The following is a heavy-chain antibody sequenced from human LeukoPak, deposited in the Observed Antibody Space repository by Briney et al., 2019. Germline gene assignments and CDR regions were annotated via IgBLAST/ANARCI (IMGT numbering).Heavy chain of an antibody. CDR2: INEDGSQK. CDR3: ARDGGWHRFDY. D-gene: IGHD6-19*01. J-gene: IGHJ4*02. Sequence: GGSLRLSCAASGFTVSSNYMSWLRQAPEKGLEWVANINEDGSQKYYLGSVTGRFTISRDNAKNSLYLQMNSLGAEDTAMYYCARDGGWHRFDYWGQGTLVIVSS. CDR1: GFTVSSNY. V-gene: IGHV3-7*03.